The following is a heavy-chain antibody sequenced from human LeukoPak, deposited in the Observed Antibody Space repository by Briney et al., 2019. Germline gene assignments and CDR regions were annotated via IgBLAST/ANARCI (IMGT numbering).Heavy chain of an antibody. CDR3: ARGVRSWYGEYFQH. Sequence: SETLSLTCAVYGGSFSGYYWSWIRQPPGKGLEWIGEINHSGSTNHNPSLKSRVTISVDTSKNQFSLKLSSVTAADTAVYYCARGVRSWYGEYFQHWGQGTLVTVSS. J-gene: IGHJ1*01. V-gene: IGHV4-34*01. CDR1: GGSFSGYY. D-gene: IGHD6-13*01. CDR2: INHSGST.